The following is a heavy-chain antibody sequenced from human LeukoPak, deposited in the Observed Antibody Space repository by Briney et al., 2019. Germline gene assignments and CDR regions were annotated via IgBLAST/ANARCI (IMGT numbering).Heavy chain of an antibody. CDR1: GFTFSSYA. CDR3: AKGPPGYYDSSGYYYARWYFSPFDY. J-gene: IGHJ4*02. CDR2: ISGSGGST. D-gene: IGHD3-22*01. V-gene: IGHV3-23*01. Sequence: PGGSLRLSCAASGFTFSSYAMSWVRQAPGKGLEWVSAISGSGGSTYYADSVKGRFTISRDNSKNTLYLQMNSLRAEDTAVYYCAKGPPGYYDSSGYYYARWYFSPFDYWGQGTLVTVSS.